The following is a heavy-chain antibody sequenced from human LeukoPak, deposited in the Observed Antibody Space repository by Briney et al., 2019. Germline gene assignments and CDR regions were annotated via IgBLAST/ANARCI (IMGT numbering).Heavy chain of an antibody. CDR3: ARGRGATVITNFDY. CDR2: ISPGDSDT. D-gene: IGHD4-23*01. V-gene: IGHV5-51*01. J-gene: IGHJ4*02. Sequence: PGESLTIPCKSSGYTFTGYWIGWVRQMPGKGLEWMGIISPGDSDTRYSPSFQGQVTMSADKSINTAYLQWGSLKASDTAMYYCARGRGATVITNFDYWCRGTLVTVSS. CDR1: GYTFTGYW.